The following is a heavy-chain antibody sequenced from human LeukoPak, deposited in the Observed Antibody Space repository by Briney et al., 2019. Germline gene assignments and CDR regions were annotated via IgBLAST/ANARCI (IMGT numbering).Heavy chain of an antibody. CDR1: GYTFTSYA. CDR2: INAGNGNT. CDR3: ARGPIAAAGDY. D-gene: IGHD6-13*01. V-gene: IGHV1-3*01. Sequence: ASVKVSCKTSGYTFTSYAMHWVRQAPGQRLEWMGWINAGNGNTKYSQKFQGRVTVTRDTSASTAYMELSSLRSEDTAVYYCARGPIAAAGDYWGQGTLVTVSS. J-gene: IGHJ4*02.